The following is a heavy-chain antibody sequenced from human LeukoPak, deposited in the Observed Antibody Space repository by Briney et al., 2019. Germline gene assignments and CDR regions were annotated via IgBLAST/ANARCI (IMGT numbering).Heavy chain of an antibody. D-gene: IGHD5-18*01. CDR1: GFTVSSNY. CDR2: IYSGGST. J-gene: IGHJ6*03. V-gene: IGHV3-53*01. Sequence: PGGSLRLSCAASGFTVSSNYMSWVRQAPGKGLEWVSVIYSGGSTYYADSVKGRFTISRDNSKNTLYLQMNSLRAEDTAVYYCARGGYSYSPKALGYYYYMDVWGKGTTVTISS. CDR3: ARGGYSYSPKALGYYYYMDV.